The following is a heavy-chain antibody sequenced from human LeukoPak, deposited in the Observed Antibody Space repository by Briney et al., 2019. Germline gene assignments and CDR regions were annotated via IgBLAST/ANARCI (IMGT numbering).Heavy chain of an antibody. CDR1: GFTVSSNY. J-gene: IGHJ5*02. V-gene: IGHV3-66*02. CDR3: ARDQRSIFAWFDP. D-gene: IGHD3-3*01. Sequence: PGGSLRLSCAASGFTVSSNYMSWVRQAPGKGLEWVSVIYSGGSTYYAGSVKGRFTIYRDNSKNTVYLQMNSLRVEDTAVYYCARDQRSIFAWFDPWGQGTLVTVSS. CDR2: IYSGGST.